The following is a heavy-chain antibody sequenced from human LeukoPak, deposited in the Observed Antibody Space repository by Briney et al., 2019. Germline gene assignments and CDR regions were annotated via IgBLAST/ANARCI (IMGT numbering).Heavy chain of an antibody. D-gene: IGHD2-15*01. CDR1: GYSISSGYY. V-gene: IGHV4-61*05. CDR2: VYYSGST. J-gene: IGHJ5*02. CDR3: ARGGSVCSGGSCYYPKPEKHWFDP. Sequence: SETLSLTCTVSGYSISSGYYWGWIRQPPGKGLEWIGYVYYSGSTNYNPSLKSRVTISADTSKNQFSLKLSSVTAADTAVYYCARGGSVCSGGSCYYPKPEKHWFDPWGQGTLVTVSS.